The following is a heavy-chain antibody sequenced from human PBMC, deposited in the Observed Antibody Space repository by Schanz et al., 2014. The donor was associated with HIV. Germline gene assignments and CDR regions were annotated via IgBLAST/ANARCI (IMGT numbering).Heavy chain of an antibody. CDR3: ARDRPVIVGATRADGGTDFDY. CDR2: ISPYTGYT. D-gene: IGHD1-26*01. V-gene: IGHV1-18*01. Sequence: QVHLVQSGGEVKKPGASVRVSCKASGYTFTKYYINWVRQAPGQGLEWMGLISPYTGYTNYAQKFQGRVTMTTDTSTSTAYMELRSLKPDDTGLYYCARDRPVIVGATRADGGTDFDYGGQGTLVTVSS. J-gene: IGHJ4*02. CDR1: GYTFTKYY.